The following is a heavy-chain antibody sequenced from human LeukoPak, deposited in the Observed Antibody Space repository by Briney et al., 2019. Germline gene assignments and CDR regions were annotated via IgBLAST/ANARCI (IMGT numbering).Heavy chain of an antibody. J-gene: IGHJ4*02. D-gene: IGHD3-22*01. CDR1: GYTLTELS. Sequence: GASVKVSFKVSGYTLTELSMHWVRQAPGKGLEWMGGFDPEDGETIYAQKFQGRVTMTEDTSTDTAYMELSSLRSEDTAVYYCATPLPHYYDSSGYYPNFDYWGQGTLVTVSS. CDR2: FDPEDGET. V-gene: IGHV1-24*01. CDR3: ATPLPHYYDSSGYYPNFDY.